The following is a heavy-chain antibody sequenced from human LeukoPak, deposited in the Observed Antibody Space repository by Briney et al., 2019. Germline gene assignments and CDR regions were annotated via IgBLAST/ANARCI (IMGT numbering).Heavy chain of an antibody. Sequence: GGSLRLSCAASGFTFDDYAMHWVRQAPGKGLEWVSGISWNSGSIGYADSVKGRFTIPRDNAKNSLYLQMNSLRAEDTALYYCAKDRGTLIVVYYFDYWGQGTLVTVSS. CDR2: ISWNSGSI. CDR3: AKDRGTLIVVYYFDY. CDR1: GFTFDDYA. V-gene: IGHV3-9*01. J-gene: IGHJ4*02. D-gene: IGHD3-22*01.